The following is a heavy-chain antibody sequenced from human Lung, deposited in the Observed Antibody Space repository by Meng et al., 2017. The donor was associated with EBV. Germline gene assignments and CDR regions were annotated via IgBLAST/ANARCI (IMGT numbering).Heavy chain of an antibody. J-gene: IGHJ4*02. CDR1: GYTFTSYL. V-gene: IGHV1-2*06. Sequence: QVQRVPSGAEVKKPGASVKVSAKASGYTFTSYLIHWVRQAPGQGIAWMGRINPSSGGTDYAQKFQGRVTMTRDTSISTAYMELTSLRSDDTAIYYCARSIFSNDFFNWGQGTLVTVSS. CDR3: ARSIFSNDFFN. CDR2: INPSSGGT. D-gene: IGHD2-21*02.